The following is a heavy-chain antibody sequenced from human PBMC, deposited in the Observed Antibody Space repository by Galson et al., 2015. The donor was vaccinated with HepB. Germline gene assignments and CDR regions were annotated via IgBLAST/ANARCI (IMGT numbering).Heavy chain of an antibody. CDR2: IKSKTDGGTI. CDR1: GFTFSSYA. D-gene: IGHD2-2*02. CDR3: STGVPLRGYCSSTSCYTPDC. V-gene: IGHV3-15*01. Sequence: SLRLSCAASGFTFSSYAMSWVRQAPGRGLEWVGRIKSKTDGGTIEYAAPVKGRFTISREDSKDTLYLQMNSLKTEDTAVYYCSTGVPLRGYCSSTSCYTPDCWGQGTLVTVSS. J-gene: IGHJ4*02.